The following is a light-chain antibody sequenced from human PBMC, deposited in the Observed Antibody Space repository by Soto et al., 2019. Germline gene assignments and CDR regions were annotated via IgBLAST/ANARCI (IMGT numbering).Light chain of an antibody. V-gene: IGLV2-14*01. CDR2: AVS. Sequence: QSALTQPASVSGSPGQSITISCTGTSSDVGGYNYVSWYQQHPGKAPKLMIYAVSNRPSGVSNRFSASKSGNTASLTISGLQAEEEADYYCSSYTRSSTLGVFGGGTKLTVL. J-gene: IGLJ2*01. CDR1: SSDVGGYNY. CDR3: SSYTRSSTLGV.